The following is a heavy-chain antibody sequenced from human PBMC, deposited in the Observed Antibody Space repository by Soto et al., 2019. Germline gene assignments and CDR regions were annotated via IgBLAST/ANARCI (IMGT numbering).Heavy chain of an antibody. CDR3: ARSPSSSWYGDYYYYYGMDV. CDR1: GGSSSSDY. CDR2: IYYSGST. Sequence: ENLSRTDTVTGGSSSSDYWSWIRQPPGKGLEWIGYIYYSGSTNYNPSLKSRVTISVDTSKNQFSLKLSSVTAADTAVYYCARSPSSSWYGDYYYYYGMDVWGQGTTVTVSS. V-gene: IGHV4-59*08. D-gene: IGHD6-13*01. J-gene: IGHJ6*02.